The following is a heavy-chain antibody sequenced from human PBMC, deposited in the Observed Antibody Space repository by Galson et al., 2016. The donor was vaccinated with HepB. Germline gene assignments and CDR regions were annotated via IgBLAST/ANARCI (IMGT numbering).Heavy chain of an antibody. CDR3: ARGARHYGVLTTHGLDV. Sequence: AISGDSVSSKTAAWNWIRQSPSRGLEWLGRTYFTSRRYGDYSESVKGRMTLSPDTSKNQFSLVVNSVTPEDTAVYYCARGARHYGVLTTHGLDVWGQGTTVTVSS. D-gene: IGHD3/OR15-3a*01. J-gene: IGHJ6*02. CDR2: TYFTSRRYG. V-gene: IGHV6-1*01. CDR1: GDSVSSKTAA.